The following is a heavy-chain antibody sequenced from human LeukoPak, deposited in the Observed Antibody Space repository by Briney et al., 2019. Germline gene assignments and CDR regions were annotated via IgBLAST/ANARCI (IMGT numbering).Heavy chain of an antibody. CDR1: GFTFSNAW. Sequence: GGSLRLSCAASGFTFSNAWMNWVRQAPGKGLEWVGRIKSKTDGGTTDYAAPVKGRFTISRDDSKNTLYLQMNSLKTEDTAVYYCTTERVILWFGELPGTDYWGQGTLVTVSS. CDR3: TTERVILWFGELPGTDY. CDR2: IKSKTDGGTT. D-gene: IGHD3-10*01. V-gene: IGHV3-15*07. J-gene: IGHJ4*02.